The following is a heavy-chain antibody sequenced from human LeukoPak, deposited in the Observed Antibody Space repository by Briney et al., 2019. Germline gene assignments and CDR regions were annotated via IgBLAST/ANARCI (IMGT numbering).Heavy chain of an antibody. V-gene: IGHV5-51*01. CDR2: IYPADSDT. Sequence: GESLKISCNGSGYTFSNYWIGWVRQMPGKGLEWMGIIYPADSDTTYSPSFRGQVTISADKSINTAYLQWSSLKASDTAMYYCARRPPTVVTLSRDALHIWGQGTMTVSS. CDR3: ARRPPTVVTLSRDALHI. J-gene: IGHJ3*02. D-gene: IGHD4-23*01. CDR1: GYTFSNYW.